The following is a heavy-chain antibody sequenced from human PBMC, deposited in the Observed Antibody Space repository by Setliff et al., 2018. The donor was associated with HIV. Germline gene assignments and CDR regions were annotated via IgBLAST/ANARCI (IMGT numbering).Heavy chain of an antibody. CDR3: ARDRGSSYYYYYYMDV. D-gene: IGHD6-6*01. Sequence: PSETLSLTCTVSGGSISSGSYYWSWIRQPAGKGLEWIGRIYTSGSTNYNPSLKSRVTISVDTSKNQLSLKLSSVTAADTAVYYCARDRGSSYYYYYYMDVWGKGTTVTVSS. J-gene: IGHJ6*03. V-gene: IGHV4-61*02. CDR2: IYTSGST. CDR1: GGSISSGSYY.